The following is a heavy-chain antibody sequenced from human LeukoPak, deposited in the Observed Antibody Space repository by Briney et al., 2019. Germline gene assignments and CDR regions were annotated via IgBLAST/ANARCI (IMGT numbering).Heavy chain of an antibody. J-gene: IGHJ4*02. V-gene: IGHV3-7*01. CDR3: ARDEYSSSSALDY. CDR2: IKQDGSEK. CDR1: GFTFSSYW. Sequence: PGGSLRLSCAASGFTFSSYWMSWVRQAPGKGLEWVANIKQDGSEKYYVDSVKGRFTISRDNAKNSLYLQMNSLRAEDTAVYYCARDEYSSSSALDYWGQGTLVTVSS. D-gene: IGHD6-6*01.